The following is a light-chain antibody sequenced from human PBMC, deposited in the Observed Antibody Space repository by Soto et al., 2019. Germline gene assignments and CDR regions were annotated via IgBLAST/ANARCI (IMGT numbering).Light chain of an antibody. CDR2: SAS. CDR1: QSVSSLY. Sequence: EIVLTQTPGTLSLSAGERATLSCRASQSVSSLYLAWYQVKPGRAPRLLIYSASSRATGIPDRFSGSASGTDFTLTISRLEPEDFAVYYCQQYATSRYTFDQGTKLEIK. J-gene: IGKJ2*01. V-gene: IGKV3-20*01. CDR3: QQYATSRYT.